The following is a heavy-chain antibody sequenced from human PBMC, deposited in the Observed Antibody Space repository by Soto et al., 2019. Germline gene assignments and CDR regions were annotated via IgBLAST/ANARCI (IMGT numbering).Heavy chain of an antibody. CDR1: GGSISSYY. V-gene: IGHV4-59*08. CDR3: ARQVEMATNGAFDI. J-gene: IGHJ3*02. Sequence: SETLSLTCTVSGGSISSYYWSWIRQPPGKGLEWIGYIYYSGSTNYNPSLKSRVTISVDTSKNQFSLKLSSVTAADTAVYYCARQVEMATNGAFDIWGQGTMVTVSS. D-gene: IGHD5-12*01. CDR2: IYYSGST.